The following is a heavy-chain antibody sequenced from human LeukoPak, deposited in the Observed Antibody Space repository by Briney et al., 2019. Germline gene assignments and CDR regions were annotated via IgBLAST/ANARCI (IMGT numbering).Heavy chain of an antibody. CDR2: ISANDGNT. D-gene: IGHD1/OR15-1a*01. CDR1: GYTSMSYG. J-gene: IGHJ5*02. CDR3: ARGWGNWNTVWFDP. V-gene: IGHV1-18*01. Sequence: ASVKVSCKASGYTSMSYGLSWVRQAPGQGLEWMGWISANDGNTNYAQKFQGRVTMTTDTSTSTAYMELRSLRSDDTAVYYCARGWGNWNTVWFDPWGQGTLVTVSS.